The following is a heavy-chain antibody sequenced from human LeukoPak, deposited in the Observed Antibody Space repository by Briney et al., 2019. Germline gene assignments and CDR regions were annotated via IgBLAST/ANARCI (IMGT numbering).Heavy chain of an antibody. D-gene: IGHD3-22*01. CDR3: ARPRGVYYYDSSGYYFDY. CDR1: GGSISSGDYY. Sequence: SETLSLTCTVSGGSISSGDYYWSWIRQPPGKGLEWIGYIYYSGSTYYNPSLKSRVTISVDTSKNQFSLKLSSVTAADTAVYYCARPRGVYYYDSSGYYFDYWGQGTLVTVSS. V-gene: IGHV4-30-4*01. J-gene: IGHJ4*02. CDR2: IYYSGST.